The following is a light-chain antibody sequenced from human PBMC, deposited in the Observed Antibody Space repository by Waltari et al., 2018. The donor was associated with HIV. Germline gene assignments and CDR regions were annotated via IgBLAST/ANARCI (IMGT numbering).Light chain of an antibody. CDR1: QNINRW. CDR2: QES. CDR3: QQYHAYPVT. J-gene: IGKJ4*01. V-gene: IGKV1-5*01. Sequence: DIQMPQSPATLSASVGDRVTISCRASQNINRWLAWYQQRPGKPPKFLIYQESSLESGVPSRFRGSGSGTLFTLTINSLQPADFATYYCQQYHAYPVTFGGGTKVENK.